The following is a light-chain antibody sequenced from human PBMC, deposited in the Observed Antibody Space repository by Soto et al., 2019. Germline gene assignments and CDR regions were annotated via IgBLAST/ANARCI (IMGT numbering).Light chain of an antibody. CDR1: SSNIGGNS. CDR3: GSWDSSLSAYV. J-gene: IGLJ1*01. CDR2: DDN. V-gene: IGLV1-51*01. Sequence: QSVLTQPPSVSAAPGQKVTISCSGSSSNIGGNSVSWYQPLPGTAPKLLIYDDNKRPSGIPARFSGSKSGTSATLGITGFQTGDEADYYCGSWDSSLSAYVFGTGTKVTVL.